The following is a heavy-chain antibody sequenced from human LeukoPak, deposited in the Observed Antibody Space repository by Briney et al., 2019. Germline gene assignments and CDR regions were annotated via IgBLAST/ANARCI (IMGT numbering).Heavy chain of an antibody. D-gene: IGHD2-2*01. CDR1: GYTFTSYY. Sequence: GASVKVSCKASGYTFTSYYMHWVRQAPGQGLEWMGIINPSGGSTSYAQKFQGRVTMTRDTSTSTVYMELSSLRSEDTAVYYCAREAVVPAAIVGPFDYWGQGTLVTVSS. CDR3: AREAVVPAAIVGPFDY. V-gene: IGHV1-46*01. J-gene: IGHJ4*02. CDR2: INPSGGST.